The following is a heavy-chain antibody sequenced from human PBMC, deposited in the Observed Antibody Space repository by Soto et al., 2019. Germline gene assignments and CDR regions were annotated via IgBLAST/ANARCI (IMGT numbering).Heavy chain of an antibody. Sequence: QVHLVQSGAEVRTPGSSMRISCDISGGTFSIHPTHWLRQAPGQGPEWMGGIIPIFDSKDYSQKFQGRVIISADESTNRAYLDMSGLRSEDTAIYFCATDVRSGSYSYYFEFWGQGTLVSVSS. J-gene: IGHJ4*02. D-gene: IGHD1-26*01. CDR3: ATDVRSGSYSYYFEF. CDR2: IIPIFDSK. CDR1: GGTFSIHP. V-gene: IGHV1-69*01.